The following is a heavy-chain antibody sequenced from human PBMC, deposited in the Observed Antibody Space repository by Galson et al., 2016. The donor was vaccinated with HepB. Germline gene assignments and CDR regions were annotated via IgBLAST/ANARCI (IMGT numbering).Heavy chain of an antibody. CDR1: GFSLSTTAVG. CDR3: ARGSGWLLDR. J-gene: IGHJ5*02. Sequence: PALVKPTQTLTLTCTFSGFSLSTTAVGVGWIRQAPGKAPEWLASIYWDANEYYSPSLPSRLTITKDTSKNQVLLTMTNVDPVDTGTYYCARGSGWLLDRWGQGTLVTVS. V-gene: IGHV2-5*02. D-gene: IGHD6-19*01. CDR2: IYWDANE.